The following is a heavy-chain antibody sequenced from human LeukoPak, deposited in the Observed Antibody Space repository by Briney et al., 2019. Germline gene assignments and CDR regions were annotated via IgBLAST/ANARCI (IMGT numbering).Heavy chain of an antibody. Sequence: PGGSLRLSCAASGFTFSSYAMSWVRQAPGKGLEWVSGITGSGGSTYHADSVKGRFTISRDNSKNTLYLQMNSLRAEDTAVYYCAKDPYSSSSGPRYYYYYMDVWGKGTTVTVSS. D-gene: IGHD6-6*01. J-gene: IGHJ6*03. CDR1: GFTFSSYA. CDR3: AKDPYSSSSGPRYYYYYMDV. CDR2: ITGSGGST. V-gene: IGHV3-23*01.